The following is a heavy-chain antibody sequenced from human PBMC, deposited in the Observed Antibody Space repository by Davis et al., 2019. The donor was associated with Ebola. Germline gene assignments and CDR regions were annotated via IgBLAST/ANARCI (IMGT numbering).Heavy chain of an antibody. D-gene: IGHD6-19*01. CDR1: GITVSTNY. CDR3: ARVSRKISTGWYRFDAFDI. V-gene: IGHV3-53*01. Sequence: GGSLRLSCAASGITVSTNYMSWVRQAPGKGLEWVSLMYSGGKTYYADSVKGRFTISRDDAKNSLYLQMNSLRVEDTALYYCARVSRKISTGWYRFDAFDIWGQGTLVTVSS. CDR2: MYSGGKT. J-gene: IGHJ3*02.